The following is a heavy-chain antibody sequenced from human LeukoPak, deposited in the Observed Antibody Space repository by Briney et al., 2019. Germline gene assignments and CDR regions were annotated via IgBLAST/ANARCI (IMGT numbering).Heavy chain of an antibody. CDR2: ISSSSSYI. D-gene: IGHD2-2*01. V-gene: IGHV3-21*01. CDR3: AREMRGRPCSSTSCYGSAVDY. J-gene: IGHJ4*02. CDR1: GFTFSSYS. Sequence: PGGSLRLSCAASGFTFSSYSMNWVRQAPGKGLEWVSSISSSSSYIYYADSVKGRFTISRDNAKNSLYLQMNSLRAEDTAVYYCAREMRGRPCSSTSCYGSAVDYWGQGTLVTVSS.